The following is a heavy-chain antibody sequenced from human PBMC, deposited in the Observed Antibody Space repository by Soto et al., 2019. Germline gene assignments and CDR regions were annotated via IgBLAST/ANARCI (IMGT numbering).Heavy chain of an antibody. J-gene: IGHJ5*02. D-gene: IGHD2-8*01. CDR2: INHSGST. CDR3: ASGLSNLDP. Sequence: SETLSLSCAVYGGSFSGYYWSWIRQPPGKGLEWIGEINHSGSTNYNPSLKSRVTISVDTSKNQFSLKLSSVTAADTAVYYCASGLSNLDPRRQATLVTVS. V-gene: IGHV4-34*01. CDR1: GGSFSGYY.